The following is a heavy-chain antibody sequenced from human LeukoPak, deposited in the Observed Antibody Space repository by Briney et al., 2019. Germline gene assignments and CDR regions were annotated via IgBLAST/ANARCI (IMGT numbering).Heavy chain of an antibody. CDR1: LFIFRSYG. J-gene: IGHJ4*02. V-gene: IGHV3-30*18. CDR3: AKERSYGPLFDY. D-gene: IGHD5-18*01. Sequence: GWSLRLSCVACLFIFRSYGMHWVRQAPGKGLEGVAVISYDGSNKYYADSVKGRFTISRDNSKNTLYLQMNRLRAEDTAVYYCAKERSYGPLFDYWGQGTLVTVSS. CDR2: ISYDGSNK.